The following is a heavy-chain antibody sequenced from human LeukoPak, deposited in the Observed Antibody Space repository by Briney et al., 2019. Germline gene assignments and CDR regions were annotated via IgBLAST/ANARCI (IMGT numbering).Heavy chain of an antibody. J-gene: IGHJ3*02. CDR3: RLRSDNDAFDI. D-gene: IGHD4-17*01. CDR1: GVTFSSCG. V-gene: IGHV3-73*01. CDR2: IRSKANSYAT. Sequence: GGSLRLSCAASGVTFSSCGMHWVRMASGKGLGWVGRIRSKANSYATAYAASVKGRFTISRDDSKNTAYLQMSSLKTEDTAVYYCRLRSDNDAFDIWGQGTMVTVSS.